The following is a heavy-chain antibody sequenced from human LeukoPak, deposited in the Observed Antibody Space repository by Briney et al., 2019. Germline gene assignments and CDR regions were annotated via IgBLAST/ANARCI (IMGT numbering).Heavy chain of an antibody. Sequence: PGRSLRLSCAASGFTFSSYGRHWVRQAPGKGLEWVAVIWYDGTKKYYADSVKGRFTISRDNSKNTVYLQMHSLRAEDTAVYYCARDPRGIAVAATLDYWGQGTLVTVSP. CDR1: GFTFSSYG. J-gene: IGHJ4*02. CDR3: ARDPRGIAVAATLDY. D-gene: IGHD6-19*01. CDR2: IWYDGTKK. V-gene: IGHV3-33*01.